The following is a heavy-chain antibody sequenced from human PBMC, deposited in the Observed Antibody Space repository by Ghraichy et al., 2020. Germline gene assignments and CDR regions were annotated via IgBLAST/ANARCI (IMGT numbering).Heavy chain of an antibody. Sequence: GGSLRLSCAVSGISFSSSWMTWVRQAPGEGLEWVANIKADETEIYYADSVKGRFTVSRDNAKNSLYLQMSGLRADDTAVYYCARALYVNGYYNDFWGQGTLVTVSS. CDR1: GISFSSSW. CDR3: ARALYVNGYYNDF. V-gene: IGHV3-7*03. D-gene: IGHD3-22*01. J-gene: IGHJ4*02. CDR2: IKADETEI.